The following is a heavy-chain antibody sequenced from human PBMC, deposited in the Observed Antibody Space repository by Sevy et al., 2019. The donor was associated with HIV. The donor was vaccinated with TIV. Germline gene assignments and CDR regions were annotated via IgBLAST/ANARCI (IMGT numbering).Heavy chain of an antibody. J-gene: IGHJ4*02. V-gene: IGHV3-49*04. CDR2: LKSDVYGGTV. D-gene: IGHD6-13*01. Sequence: SLRLSCTASGFTFGDYCMSWVRQAPGKGLEWVAFLKSDVYGGTVDHAASVRGRFVISRDDSKTIAYLQMNDLKTEDTGVYYCTRWKAAQSIFDYWGQGALVTV. CDR3: TRWKAAQSIFDY. CDR1: GFTFGDYC.